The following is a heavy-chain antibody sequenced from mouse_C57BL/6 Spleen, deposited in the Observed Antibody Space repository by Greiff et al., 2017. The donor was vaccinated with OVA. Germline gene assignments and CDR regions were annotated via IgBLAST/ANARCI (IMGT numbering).Heavy chain of an antibody. Sequence: EVQLQQSGPELVKPGASVKISCKASGNSFTDYNMNWVKQSNGKSLEWIGVINPNYGTTSYNQKFKGKATLTVDQSSSTAYMQLNSLTSEDSAVYYCARRGDYDGYYYAMDYWGQGTSVTVSS. CDR2: INPNYGTT. CDR1: GNSFTDYN. CDR3: ARRGDYDGYYYAMDY. V-gene: IGHV1-39*01. D-gene: IGHD2-4*01. J-gene: IGHJ4*01.